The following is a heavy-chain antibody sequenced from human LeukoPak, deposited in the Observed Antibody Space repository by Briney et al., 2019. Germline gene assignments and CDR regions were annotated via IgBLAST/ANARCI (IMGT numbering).Heavy chain of an antibody. CDR2: ISANNGNT. J-gene: IGHJ5*02. V-gene: IGHV1-18*01. D-gene: IGHD6-13*01. Sequence: ASVKVSCKASGYTFTTYLITRVRQAPGQGLEWMGWISANNGNTNYAQKFQGRVTMTTDTSTSTAYMELRSLRSDDTAMYYCARVSHSSSWYGNWFDPWGQGTLVIVSS. CDR1: GYTFTTYL. CDR3: ARVSHSSSWYGNWFDP.